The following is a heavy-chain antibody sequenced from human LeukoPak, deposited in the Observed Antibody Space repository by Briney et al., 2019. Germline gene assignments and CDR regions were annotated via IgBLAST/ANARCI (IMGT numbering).Heavy chain of an antibody. CDR1: GGSFSGYY. CDR2: INHSGST. V-gene: IGHV4-34*01. CDR3: AKGGLMLVSNWFDP. Sequence: SETLSLTCAVYGGSFSGYYWSWIRQPPGKGLKWIGEINHSGSTNYNPSLKSRVTVSVDTSKNQFSLKLSSVTAADTAVYYCAKGGLMLVSNWFDPWGQGTLVTVSS. D-gene: IGHD2-8*01. J-gene: IGHJ5*02.